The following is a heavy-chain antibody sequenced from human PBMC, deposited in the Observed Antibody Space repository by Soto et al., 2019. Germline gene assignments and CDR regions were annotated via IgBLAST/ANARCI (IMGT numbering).Heavy chain of an antibody. Sequence: GGSLRLSCAASGFSFSSYAMSWVRQAPPQGLEWVSSISTRGGRTYYADSVKGRFSISRDNSANAVYLDMDNLRAEDTGIYYCAIEFYYDASGQYSDLYFDSWGQGALVTVSS. D-gene: IGHD3-22*01. V-gene: IGHV3-23*01. J-gene: IGHJ4*02. CDR3: AIEFYYDASGQYSDLYFDS. CDR1: GFSFSSYA. CDR2: ISTRGGRT.